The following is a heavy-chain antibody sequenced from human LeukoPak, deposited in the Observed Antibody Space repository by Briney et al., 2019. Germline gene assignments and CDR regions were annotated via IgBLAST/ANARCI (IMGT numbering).Heavy chain of an antibody. CDR3: ARYRYCSGGNCYGPDY. CDR2: IYPGDSDT. V-gene: IGHV5-51*01. CDR1: GYSFTRYY. J-gene: IGHJ4*02. D-gene: IGHD2-15*01. Sequence: GESLKISCQGSGYSFTRYYIGWVRQTPGKGLEWMGIIYPGDSDTRYSPSFQGQVTISADKSISTAYLQWSSLKASDTAMYYCARYRYCSGGNCYGPDYWGQGTLVTVSS.